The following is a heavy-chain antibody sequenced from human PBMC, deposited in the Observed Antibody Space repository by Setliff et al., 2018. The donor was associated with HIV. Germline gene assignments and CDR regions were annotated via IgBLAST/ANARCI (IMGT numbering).Heavy chain of an antibody. CDR1: GDFFSSDYY. J-gene: IGHJ5*02. CDR2: FYETGYT. V-gene: IGHV4-38-2*02. CDR3: ARDFCSSTTCTNWFHP. Sequence: ETLSLTCTVSGDFFSSDYYWGWIRQSPGKGLEWIGSFYETGYTYYNPSLKSRVIISIDRSKNQFSLKLSSVTAADTAVYYCARDFCSSTTCTNWFHPWGQGTLVTVSS. D-gene: IGHD2-2*01.